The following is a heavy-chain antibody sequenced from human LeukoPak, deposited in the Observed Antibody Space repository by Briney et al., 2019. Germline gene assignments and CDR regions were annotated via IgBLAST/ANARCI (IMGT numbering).Heavy chain of an antibody. Sequence: GGSLRLSCAASGFTFSSYWMHWVRQAPGKGLVWVSLIKSDGSSTSYADSVKGRFTISRDNSKNTLYLQMNSLRAEDTAVYYCARDRDTAMALYYYYYGMDVWGQGTTVTVSS. CDR1: GFTFSSYW. V-gene: IGHV3-74*01. J-gene: IGHJ6*02. D-gene: IGHD5-18*01. CDR3: ARDRDTAMALYYYYYGMDV. CDR2: IKSDGSST.